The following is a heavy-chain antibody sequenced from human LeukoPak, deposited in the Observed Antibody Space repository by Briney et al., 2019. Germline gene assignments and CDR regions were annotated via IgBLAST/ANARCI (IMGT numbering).Heavy chain of an antibody. CDR3: SREDYQLVSGDFYYYLDV. Sequence: SETLSLTCTVSGGSISSGGYYWSWIRQPPGKGLEWIGYIYHSGSTYYNPSLKSRVTISVDTSKNQFSLKLSSVTAADTAVYYCSREDYQLVSGDFYYYLDVWGKGTTVTVSS. D-gene: IGHD2-2*01. CDR2: IYHSGST. J-gene: IGHJ6*03. V-gene: IGHV4-30-2*01. CDR1: GGSISSGGYY.